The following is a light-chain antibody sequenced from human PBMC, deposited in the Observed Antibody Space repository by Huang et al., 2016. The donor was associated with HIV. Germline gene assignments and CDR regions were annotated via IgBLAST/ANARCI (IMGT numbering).Light chain of an antibody. J-gene: IGKJ3*01. CDR3: QQYYTTPGT. V-gene: IGKV4-1*01. Sequence: DIVLTQSPDSLAVSLGERATINCSSIRSILYNSNNKNYLAWHQQNPGQSPKLLIYWASTRESGVPDRFSGSGSETDFTLTISSLQAEDVAVYFCQQYYTTPGTFGPGTTVHIK. CDR2: WAS. CDR1: RSILYNSNNKNY.